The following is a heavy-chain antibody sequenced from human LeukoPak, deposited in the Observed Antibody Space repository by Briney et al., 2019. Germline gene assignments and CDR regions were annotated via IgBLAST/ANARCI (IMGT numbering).Heavy chain of an antibody. Sequence: KPSETLSLTCTVSGGSISSYYWSWIRQPPGKGLEWIGYIYYSGSTNYNPSLKSRVTISVDTSKNQFSLKLSSVTAADTAVYYCARRSGTYHAFDIWGQGTMVTVSS. CDR2: IYYSGST. D-gene: IGHD1-26*01. J-gene: IGHJ3*02. V-gene: IGHV4-59*08. CDR3: ARRSGTYHAFDI. CDR1: GGSISSYY.